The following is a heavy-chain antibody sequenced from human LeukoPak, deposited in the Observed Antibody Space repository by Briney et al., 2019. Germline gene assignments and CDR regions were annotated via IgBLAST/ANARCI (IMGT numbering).Heavy chain of an antibody. D-gene: IGHD2-15*01. J-gene: IGHJ4*02. CDR1: GFTFSSYP. Sequence: PGGSLRLSCAASGFTFSSYPMNWVRQAPGKGLGWVSAISGNGGSTYYADSVKGRFTISRDNSKNTLYLQIHSLRAEDTALYYCARRYCGGGTCYPIDFWGQGTLVTVSS. CDR2: ISGNGGST. CDR3: ARRYCGGGTCYPIDF. V-gene: IGHV3-23*01.